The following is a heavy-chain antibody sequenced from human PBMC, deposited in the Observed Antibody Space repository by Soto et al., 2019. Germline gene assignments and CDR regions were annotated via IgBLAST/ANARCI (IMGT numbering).Heavy chain of an antibody. CDR3: ARDRDIVVVPAAILPGIAVAGDNGFDY. V-gene: IGHV3-21*01. CDR1: GFTFSSYS. D-gene: IGHD2-2*01. CDR2: ISSSSSYI. J-gene: IGHJ4*02. Sequence: EVQLVESGGGLVKPGGSLRLSCAASGFTFSSYSMNWVRQAPGKGLEWVSSISSSSSYIYYADSVKGRFTISRDNAKNSLYLQMTSLRAEDTAVYYCARDRDIVVVPAAILPGIAVAGDNGFDYWGQGTLVTVSS.